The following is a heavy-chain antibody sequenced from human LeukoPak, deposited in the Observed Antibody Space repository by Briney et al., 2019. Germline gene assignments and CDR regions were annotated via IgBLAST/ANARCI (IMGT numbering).Heavy chain of an antibody. J-gene: IGHJ1*01. CDR2: INPDGRDT. CDR3: TSWGDTTAEYFQR. CDR1: GFTFNRCW. V-gene: IGHV3-7*01. D-gene: IGHD2-21*02. Sequence: GGSLRLSCVVSGFTFNRCWMNWVRQAPGKGLEWVAHINPDGRDTYYVDSVKGRFTISRDNAQNSMYLQMNSLRVEDTAVHYCTSWGDTTAEYFQRWGQGTLVTVSS.